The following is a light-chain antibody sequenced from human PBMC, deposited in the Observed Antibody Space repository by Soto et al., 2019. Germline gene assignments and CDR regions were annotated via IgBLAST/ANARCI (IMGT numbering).Light chain of an antibody. J-gene: IGLJ1*01. CDR1: SSDVVSYSL. CDR3: CSYAGSSTWV. CDR2: DGN. V-gene: IGLV2-23*01. Sequence: QSVLTQPASVSGSPGQSITISCTGTSSDVVSYSLVSWYQQHPGKAPKLMIYDGNKRPSGVSNRFSGSKSGNTASLTISGLRAEDEADYYCCSYAGSSTWVFGTGTKVTVL.